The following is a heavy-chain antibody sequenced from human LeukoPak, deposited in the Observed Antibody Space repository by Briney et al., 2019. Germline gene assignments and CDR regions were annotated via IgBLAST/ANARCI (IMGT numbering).Heavy chain of an antibody. Sequence: GGSLRLSCAASGFTFSSYAMSWVCQAPGKGLEWVSAISGSGGSTYYADSVKGRFTISRDNSKNTLYLQMNSLRAEDTAVYYCAKDRLYVPASGNWFDPWGQGTLVTVSS. CDR3: AKDRLYVPASGNWFDP. J-gene: IGHJ5*02. CDR2: ISGSGGST. D-gene: IGHD2-2*01. CDR1: GFTFSSYA. V-gene: IGHV3-23*01.